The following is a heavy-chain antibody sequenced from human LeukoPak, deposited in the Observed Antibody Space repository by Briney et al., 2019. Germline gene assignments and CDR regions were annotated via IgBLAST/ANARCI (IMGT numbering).Heavy chain of an antibody. J-gene: IGHJ6*03. V-gene: IGHV4-30-2*01. CDR3: ARATSYDLGYYYYYMDV. CDR1: GGSISSGGYY. Sequence: SETLSLTCTVSGGSISSGGYYWSWIRQPPGKGLEWIGYIYHSGSTYYNPSLKSRVTISVDRSKNQFSLKLSSVTAADTAVYYCARATSYDLGYYYYYMDVWGKGTTVTVSS. D-gene: IGHD3-3*01. CDR2: IYHSGST.